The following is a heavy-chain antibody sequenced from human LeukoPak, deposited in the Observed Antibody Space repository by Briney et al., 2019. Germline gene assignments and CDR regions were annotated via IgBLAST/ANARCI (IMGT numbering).Heavy chain of an antibody. CDR2: IHNSGRT. V-gene: IGHV4-59*08. CDR1: GGSVSSYY. J-gene: IGHJ4*02. D-gene: IGHD1-14*01. CDR3: ARHGTISSESYFDY. Sequence: SETLSLTCSVSGGSVSSYYWSWIRQSPGKGLEWIGYIHNSGRTNYNPSLKSRVTGFVVKSKNQVSLLLSYVPAADTAVCYGARHGTISSESYFDYWGQGALVTVSS.